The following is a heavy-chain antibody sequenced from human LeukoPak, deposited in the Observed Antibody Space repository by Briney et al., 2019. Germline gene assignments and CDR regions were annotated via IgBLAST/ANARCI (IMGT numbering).Heavy chain of an antibody. J-gene: IGHJ4*02. CDR2: ISAYNGNT. CDR1: GYTFTSYG. Sequence: ASVKVSCKASGYTFTSYGISWVRQAPGQGLEWMGWISAYNGNTNYAQKFQGRVTMTRDTSISTAYMELGRLRSDDTAVYYCAREDRAYDYWGQGTLVTVSS. CDR3: AREDRAYDY. V-gene: IGHV1-18*01.